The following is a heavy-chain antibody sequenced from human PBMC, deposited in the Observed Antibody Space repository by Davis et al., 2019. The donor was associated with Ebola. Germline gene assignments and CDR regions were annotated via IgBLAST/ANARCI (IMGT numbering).Heavy chain of an antibody. Sequence: ASVKVSCKASGYTFTSYGISWVRQAPGQGLEWMGWISAYNGNTNYAQKLQGRVTITTDTATSTAYMELRSLRSDDTAVYYCARDQSGSGSYLIDYWGQGTLVTVSS. D-gene: IGHD3-10*01. CDR2: ISAYNGNT. J-gene: IGHJ4*02. CDR1: GYTFTSYG. CDR3: ARDQSGSGSYLIDY. V-gene: IGHV1-18*01.